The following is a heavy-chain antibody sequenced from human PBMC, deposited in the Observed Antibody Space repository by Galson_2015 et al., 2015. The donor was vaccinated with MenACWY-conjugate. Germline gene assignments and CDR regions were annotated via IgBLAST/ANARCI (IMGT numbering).Heavy chain of an antibody. CDR1: GFIFSDIA. CDR2: ITSSDTT. D-gene: IGHD3-10*01. CDR3: VRWGVSFAMDV. Sequence: SLRLSCAASGFIFSDIAMAWVRLAPGKGLEWVSAITSSDTTYYAGSVKGRFTISRDNSKSTVFLQMRNLRAEDTATYYCVRWGVSFAMDVWGRGTTVTVSS. V-gene: IGHV3-23*01. J-gene: IGHJ6*04.